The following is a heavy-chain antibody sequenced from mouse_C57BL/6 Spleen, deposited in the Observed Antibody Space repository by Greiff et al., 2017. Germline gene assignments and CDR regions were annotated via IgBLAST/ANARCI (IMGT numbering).Heavy chain of an antibody. D-gene: IGHD2-4*01. Sequence: QVQLQQPGAELVRPGSSVKLSCKASGYTFTSYWMHWVKQRPIQGLEWIGNIDPSDSETHYNQKFKDKATLTVDKSSSTAYMQLSSLTSEDSAVYYCARSTMITGGYFDVWGTGTTVTVSS. J-gene: IGHJ1*03. CDR3: ARSTMITGGYFDV. V-gene: IGHV1-52*01. CDR2: IDPSDSET. CDR1: GYTFTSYW.